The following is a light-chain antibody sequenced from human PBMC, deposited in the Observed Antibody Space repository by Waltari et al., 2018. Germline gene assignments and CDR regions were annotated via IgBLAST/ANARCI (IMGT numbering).Light chain of an antibody. CDR1: SSDIGAYNY. Sequence: QSALTQPRSVSGSPGQSVTISCTGSSSDIGAYNYVSWYQQHPGKAPKPMIYDVSERPSGLPERFSGSKSGNTASLTISGLQAEDEADYHCSSYVGTLVFGGGTKLTVL. CDR3: SSYVGTLV. V-gene: IGLV2-11*01. CDR2: DVS. J-gene: IGLJ2*01.